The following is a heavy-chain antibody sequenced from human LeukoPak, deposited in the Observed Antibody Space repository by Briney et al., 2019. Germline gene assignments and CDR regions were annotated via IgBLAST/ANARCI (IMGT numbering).Heavy chain of an antibody. D-gene: IGHD3-3*01. CDR1: GFTFSSYA. CDR2: ISYDGSNK. V-gene: IGHV3-30-3*01. J-gene: IGHJ4*02. CDR3: ARDQYDTWSRRGNFDS. Sequence: GGSLRLSCAASGFTFSSYAMHWVRQAPGKGLEWVAVISYDGSNKYYANSVKGRFTISRDNSKNTLYLQMNSLRAEDTAVYYCARDQYDTWSRRGNFDSWGQGTLVIVSS.